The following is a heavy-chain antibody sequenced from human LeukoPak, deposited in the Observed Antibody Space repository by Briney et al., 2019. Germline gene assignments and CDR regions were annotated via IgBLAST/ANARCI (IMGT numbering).Heavy chain of an antibody. CDR3: VVSCRWPYREKGRFDN. CDR1: GFTFTNYW. Sequence: HPGGSLRLSCAASGFTFTNYWMTWVRQAPGKGLEWVANIKQDGSEKFYVDSVKGRFTISRDNAKNSLFLQMNSLRAEDTAVYYCVVSCRWPYREKGRFDNWGQGTLVTVSS. D-gene: IGHD1-26*01. J-gene: IGHJ4*02. CDR2: IKQDGSEK. V-gene: IGHV3-7*03.